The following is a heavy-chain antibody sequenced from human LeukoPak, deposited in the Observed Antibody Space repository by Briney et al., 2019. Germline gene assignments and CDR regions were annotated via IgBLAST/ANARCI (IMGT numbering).Heavy chain of an antibody. CDR1: GVSIANTFYY. Sequence: SETPSLTCTVSGVSIANTFYYWNWLRQPAGKGLEWIGRIYTTGSTDYNPSLKRRVTISLDTARSQFSLKLSSVTAADTAVYYCARRQDGHDYWGQGTLVTVSS. CDR2: IYTTGST. J-gene: IGHJ4*02. CDR3: ARRQDGHDY. V-gene: IGHV4-61*02.